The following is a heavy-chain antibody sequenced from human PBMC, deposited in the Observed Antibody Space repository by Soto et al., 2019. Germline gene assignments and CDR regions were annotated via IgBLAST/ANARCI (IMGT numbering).Heavy chain of an antibody. Sequence: ASVKVSCKASGYTFTSYGISWVRQAPGQGLEWMGWISAYNGNTNYAQKLQGRVAMTTDTSTSTAYMELRSLRSDDTAVYYCARRNRYCSSTSCYTMYNWFDPWGQGTLVTVSS. CDR1: GYTFTSYG. V-gene: IGHV1-18*01. J-gene: IGHJ5*02. D-gene: IGHD2-2*02. CDR2: ISAYNGNT. CDR3: ARRNRYCSSTSCYTMYNWFDP.